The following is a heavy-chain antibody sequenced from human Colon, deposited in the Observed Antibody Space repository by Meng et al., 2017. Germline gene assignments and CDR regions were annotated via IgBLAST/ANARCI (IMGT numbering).Heavy chain of an antibody. CDR3: ARGTGPGSYLIDH. CDR1: GFTFNRYA. Sequence: QVEVVGSGGGVVQVGRSLRLSCAASGFTFNRYAIHWVRQAPGRGLEWASLISDDGRGQPYADSVKDRFTVSRDNSKNTAYLQMNSLTTEDTAIYFCARGTGPGSYLIDHWGQGTMVTVSS. J-gene: IGHJ4*02. CDR2: ISDDGRGQ. D-gene: IGHD3-10*01. V-gene: IGHV3-30*04.